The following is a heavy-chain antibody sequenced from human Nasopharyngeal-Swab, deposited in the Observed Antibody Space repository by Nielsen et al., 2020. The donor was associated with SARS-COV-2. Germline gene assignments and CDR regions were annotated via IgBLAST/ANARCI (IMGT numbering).Heavy chain of an antibody. Sequence: GESLKISCAASGFTFSDYYMSWIRQAPGKGLEWVSYISSSGSTIYYADSVKGRFTISRDNAKNSLYLQMNSLRAEDTAVYYCARDIYGDNYYYYYGMDVWGQGTTVTVSS. CDR2: ISSSGSTI. J-gene: IGHJ6*02. V-gene: IGHV3-11*04. D-gene: IGHD4/OR15-4a*01. CDR3: ARDIYGDNYYYYYGMDV. CDR1: GFTFSDYY.